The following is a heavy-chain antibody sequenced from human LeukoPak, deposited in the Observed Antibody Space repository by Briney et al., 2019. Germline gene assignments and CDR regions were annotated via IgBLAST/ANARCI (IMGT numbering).Heavy chain of an antibody. CDR3: AKCFVPSGESLYWFDY. CDR2: IRYDGTQK. V-gene: IGHV3-30*02. CDR1: RFTFTTYG. Sequence: PGGSLRLSCTGSRFTFTTYGIHWVRQAPGKGLEWVSFIRYDGTQKYYADPVKGRFSISRDNSKNTVYLQMNGLRLEDTAVYYCAKCFVPSGESLYWFDYWGQGTPVTVSS. D-gene: IGHD2-8*02. J-gene: IGHJ4*02.